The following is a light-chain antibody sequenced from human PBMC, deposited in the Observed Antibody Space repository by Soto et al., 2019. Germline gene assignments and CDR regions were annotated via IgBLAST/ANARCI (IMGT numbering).Light chain of an antibody. CDR3: QQYYSYPLT. CDR1: QGISSY. Sequence: AIRMTQSPSSFSASTGDRVTITCRASQGISSYLAWYQQKPGKAPKLLIYAASTLQSGVPSRLSGSGSGTDFTLTISCLQSEDCATYYCQQYYSYPLTFGPGTKVDIK. V-gene: IGKV1-8*01. J-gene: IGKJ3*01. CDR2: AAS.